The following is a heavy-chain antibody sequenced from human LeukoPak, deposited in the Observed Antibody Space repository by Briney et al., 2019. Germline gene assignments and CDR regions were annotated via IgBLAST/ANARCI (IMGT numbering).Heavy chain of an antibody. V-gene: IGHV3-49*04. Sequence: GGSLRLSCTASGFTFGDYAMSWVRQAPGKGREGVGFIRSKAYGGTTEYAASVKGRFTISRDDSKSIAYLQMNSLKTEDTAVYYCTRVGSGSYTLASAFDYWGQGTLVTVSS. CDR3: TRVGSGSYTLASAFDY. CDR2: IRSKAYGGTT. D-gene: IGHD3-10*01. J-gene: IGHJ4*02. CDR1: GFTFGDYA.